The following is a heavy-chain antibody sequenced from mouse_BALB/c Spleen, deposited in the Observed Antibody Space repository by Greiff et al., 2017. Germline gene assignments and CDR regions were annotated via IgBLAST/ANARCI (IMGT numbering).Heavy chain of an antibody. V-gene: IGHV5-9-4*01. CDR1: GFTFSSYA. CDR3: ARGFTTATAY. Sequence: EVKVVESGGGLVKPGGSLKLSCAASGFTFSSYAMSWVRQSPEKRLEWVAEISSGGSYTYYPDTVTGRFTISRDNAKNTLYLEMSSLRSEDTAMYYCARGFTTATAYWGQGTLVTVSA. D-gene: IGHD1-2*01. CDR2: ISSGGSYT. J-gene: IGHJ3*01.